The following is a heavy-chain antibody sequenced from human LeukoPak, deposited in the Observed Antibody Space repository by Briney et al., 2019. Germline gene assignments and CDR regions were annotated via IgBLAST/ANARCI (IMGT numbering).Heavy chain of an antibody. CDR1: GFTFSRYG. CDR3: AKTGDMVVTAIWLDS. CDR2: ISYDGDNT. J-gene: IGHJ5*01. Sequence: GGSLRLSCAASGFTFSRYGMHWVRQVPGKGLDWVAVISYDGDNTYYADSVKGRFSISRDNSENTLHLQMNNLRSEDTAVYYCAKTGDMVVTAIWLDSWGRGVLVTVSS. V-gene: IGHV3-30*18. D-gene: IGHD2-21*02.